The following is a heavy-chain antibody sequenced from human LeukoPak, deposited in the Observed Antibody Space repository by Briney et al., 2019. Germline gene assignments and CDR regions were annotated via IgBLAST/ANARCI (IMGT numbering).Heavy chain of an antibody. D-gene: IGHD5-12*01. Sequence: GASVKVSCKASGFTFTSSAMQWVRQARGQRLEWIGWIVVGSGNTNYAQKFQERVTITRDMSTSTAYMELSSLRSEDTAVYYCAAGTPNIVAHDAFDIWGQGTMVTASS. CDR1: GFTFTSSA. CDR3: AAGTPNIVAHDAFDI. J-gene: IGHJ3*02. CDR2: IVVGSGNT. V-gene: IGHV1-58*02.